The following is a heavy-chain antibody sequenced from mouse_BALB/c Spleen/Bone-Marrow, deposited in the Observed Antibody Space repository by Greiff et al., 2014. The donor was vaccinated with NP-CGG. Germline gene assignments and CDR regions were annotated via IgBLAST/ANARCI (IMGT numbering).Heavy chain of an antibody. Sequence: QVQLQQSGPELVKPGASVKISCKASGYTFTRYYIHWVKQRPGQGLEWIGWIYPGNVNTKYNEKFKDKATLTADKSSSTAYMQLSSLTSEDSAVYFRARALTGTWFAYWGQGTLVTVSA. D-gene: IGHD4-1*01. V-gene: IGHV1S56*01. CDR2: IYPGNVNT. CDR3: ARALTGTWFAY. CDR1: GYTFTRYY. J-gene: IGHJ3*01.